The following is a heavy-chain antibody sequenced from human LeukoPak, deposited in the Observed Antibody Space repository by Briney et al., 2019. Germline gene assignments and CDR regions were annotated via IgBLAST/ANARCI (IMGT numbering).Heavy chain of an antibody. V-gene: IGHV3-30*18. D-gene: IGHD6-19*01. CDR2: ISYDGSNK. Sequence: GGSLRLSCAASGFTFSSYWMSWVRQAPGKGLEWVAVISYDGSNKYYADSVKGRFTISRDNSKNTLYLQMNSLRAGDTAVYYCAKGRSGWYPAWFDPWGQGTLVTVSS. CDR3: AKGRSGWYPAWFDP. CDR1: GFTFSSYW. J-gene: IGHJ5*02.